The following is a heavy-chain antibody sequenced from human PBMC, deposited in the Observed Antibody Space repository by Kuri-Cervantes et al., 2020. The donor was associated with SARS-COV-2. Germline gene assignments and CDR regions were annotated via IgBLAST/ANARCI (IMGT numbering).Heavy chain of an antibody. CDR1: GFTFSSYW. J-gene: IGHJ4*02. D-gene: IGHD4-11*01. Sequence: GESLKISCVASGFTFSSYWMHWVRQAPGKGLVWVSRLTNDGSDAIFADSVKGRFTISRGNAKNMLYLYMNSLRADDTAVYYCARDSMTTRDFDYWGQGTLVTVSS. CDR3: ARDSMTTRDFDY. V-gene: IGHV3-74*01. CDR2: LTNDGSDA.